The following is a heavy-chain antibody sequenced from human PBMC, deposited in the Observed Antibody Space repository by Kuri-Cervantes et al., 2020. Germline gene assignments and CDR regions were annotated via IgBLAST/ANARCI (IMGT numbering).Heavy chain of an antibody. CDR3: ARINSSSSGGDY. CDR2: ITPFNGNT. V-gene: IGHV1-18*01. Sequence: ASVKVSCKASGYSFTSFGISWVRQAPGQGLEWVGWITPFNGNTNYAQKFQDRVTITRDRSMSTAYMELSSLRSEDTAMYYCARINSSSSGGDYWGQGTLVTVSS. CDR1: GYSFTSFG. J-gene: IGHJ4*02. D-gene: IGHD6-6*01.